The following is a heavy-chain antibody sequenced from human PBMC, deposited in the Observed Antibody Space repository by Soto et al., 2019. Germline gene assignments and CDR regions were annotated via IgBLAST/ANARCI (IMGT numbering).Heavy chain of an antibody. CDR2: IFYSRST. Sequence: PSETLSLTCSVSGGSISTGSYYWAWIRQPPGKGLEWIGSIFYSRSTYYNPSLKSRVTMSVDTSKNQFFLKLSSVTAADTAVFYCATHVFRGVVAATLFESWGQGTPVTVSS. D-gene: IGHD2-15*01. CDR3: ATHVFRGVVAATLFES. CDR1: GGSISTGSYY. V-gene: IGHV4-39*01. J-gene: IGHJ5*01.